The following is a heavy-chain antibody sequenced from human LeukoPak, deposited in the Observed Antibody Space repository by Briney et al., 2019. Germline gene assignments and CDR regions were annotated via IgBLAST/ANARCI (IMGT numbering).Heavy chain of an antibody. CDR3: ARTHLGYCSSTSCYTLYNWFDP. J-gene: IGHJ5*02. CDR1: GGSISSGDYY. CDR2: IYYSGST. V-gene: IGHV4-30-4*01. Sequence: SQTLSLTCTVSGGSISSGDYYWSWIRQPPGKGLEWIGYIYYSGSTYYNPSLKSRVTISVDTSKNQFSLKLSSVTAADTAVYYCARTHLGYCSSTSCYTLYNWFDPWGQGTLVTVSS. D-gene: IGHD2-2*02.